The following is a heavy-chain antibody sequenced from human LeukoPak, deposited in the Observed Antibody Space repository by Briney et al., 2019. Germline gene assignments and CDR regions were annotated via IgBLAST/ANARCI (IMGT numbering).Heavy chain of an antibody. CDR1: GGTFSSYA. J-gene: IGHJ4*02. CDR2: IIPIFGTA. Sequence: SVTVSCKASGGTFSSYAISWVRQAPGQGLEWMGGIIPIFGTANYAQKFQGRVTITADESTSTAYMELSSLRSEDTAVYYCARVVRVTGYSAGVYFDYWGQGTLVTVSS. CDR3: ARVVRVTGYSAGVYFDY. V-gene: IGHV1-69*13. D-gene: IGHD3-9*01.